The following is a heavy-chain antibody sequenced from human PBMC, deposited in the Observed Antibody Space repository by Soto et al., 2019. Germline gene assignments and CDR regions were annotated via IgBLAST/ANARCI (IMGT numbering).Heavy chain of an antibody. Sequence: GGSLRLSCAASGFTFSSYSMNWVRQAPGKGLEWVSSISSSSSYIYYADSVKGRFTISRDNAKNSLYLQMNSLRAGDTAVYYCASPSTAYYYYGMDVWGQGTTVTVSS. J-gene: IGHJ6*02. D-gene: IGHD2-21*02. CDR3: ASPSTAYYYYGMDV. CDR2: ISSSSSYI. V-gene: IGHV3-21*01. CDR1: GFTFSSYS.